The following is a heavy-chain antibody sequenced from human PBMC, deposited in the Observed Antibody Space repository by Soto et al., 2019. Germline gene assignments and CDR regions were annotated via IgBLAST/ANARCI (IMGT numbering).Heavy chain of an antibody. CDR1: GFTFSSYA. CDR3: ATLRVLRFLEWPSFGPDYFDY. CDR2: ISGSGGST. J-gene: IGHJ4*02. D-gene: IGHD3-3*01. Sequence: GGSLRLSCAASGFTFSSYAMSWVRQAPGKGLEWVSAISGSGGSTYYADSVKGRFTISRDNSKNTLYLQMNSLRAEDTAVYYCATLRVLRFLEWPSFGPDYFDYWGQGTLVTVSS. V-gene: IGHV3-23*01.